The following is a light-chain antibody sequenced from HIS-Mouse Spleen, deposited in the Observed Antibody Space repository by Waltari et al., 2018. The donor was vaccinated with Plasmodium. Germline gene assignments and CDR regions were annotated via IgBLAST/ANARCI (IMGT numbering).Light chain of an antibody. J-gene: IGLJ3*02. V-gene: IGLV3-10*01. CDR3: YSTDSSGNHRV. CDR1: ALTKKS. CDR2: EDS. Sequence: SYELTQPPSVSVSPGQTARITCSGDALTKKSAYWYQQKSGQAPVLVIYEDSKRPSGIPERFSGSSSGTMATLTIRGAQVEDEAEYYCYSTDSSGNHRVFGGGTKLTVL.